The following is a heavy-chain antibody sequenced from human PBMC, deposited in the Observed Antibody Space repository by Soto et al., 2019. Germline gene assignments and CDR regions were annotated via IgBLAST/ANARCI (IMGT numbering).Heavy chain of an antibody. V-gene: IGHV1-2*02. D-gene: IGHD5-12*01. J-gene: IGHJ4*02. CDR1: GYNFSAHY. CDR2: ISPRRGDH. CDR3: AKGGGYGHGH. Sequence: QLVQSGAEVTKPGASVKVSCKTSGYNFSAHYIHWVRQPPGQGLEWMGWISPRRGDHHSADKCQDRLTLTTDTATTTAFMHLSGLRVNDSAVYYCAKGGGYGHGHWGQGTPIIVSS.